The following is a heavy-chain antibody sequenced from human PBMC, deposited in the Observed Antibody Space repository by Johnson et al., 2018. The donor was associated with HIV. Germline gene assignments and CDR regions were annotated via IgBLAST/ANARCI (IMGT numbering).Heavy chain of an antibody. CDR1: GFTFSSYA. J-gene: IGHJ3*02. V-gene: IGHV3-30*04. D-gene: IGHD3-16*01. Sequence: QVQLLESGGGVVQPGRSLRLSCAASGFTFSSYAMHWVRQAPGKGLEWVAVISYDGSNKYYADSVKGRFTISRDNSKNTLYLQMNSLRAEDTAVYYCAKEGHYYDDYHAFDIWGQGTMVTVSS. CDR2: ISYDGSNK. CDR3: AKEGHYYDDYHAFDI.